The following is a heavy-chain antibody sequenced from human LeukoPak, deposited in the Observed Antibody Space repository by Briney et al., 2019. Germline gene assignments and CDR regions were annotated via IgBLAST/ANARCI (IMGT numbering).Heavy chain of an antibody. CDR1: GFTFSSYW. J-gene: IGHJ4*02. CDR2: INSDGRST. V-gene: IGHV3-74*01. CDR3: ARASGSYSLDY. Sequence: GGSLRLSCAAPGFTFSSYWMHWVRQAPGKGLVWVSRINSDGRSTSYADSVKGRITISRDNAKNALYLQMNSLRAEDTAVYYCARASGSYSLDYWGQGTLVTVSS. D-gene: IGHD1-26*01.